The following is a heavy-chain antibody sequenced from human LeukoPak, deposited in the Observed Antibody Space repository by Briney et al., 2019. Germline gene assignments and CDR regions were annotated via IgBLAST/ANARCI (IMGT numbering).Heavy chain of an antibody. CDR2: IPYDGSNK. CDR3: ARDSWGSYYYYYMDV. Sequence: PGRSLRLSCAASGFTFSSYAMHWVRQAPGKGLEWEAVIPYDGSNKYYADSVKGRFTISRDNAKNSLYLQMNSLRAEDTAVYYCARDSWGSYYYYYMDVWGKGTTVTVSS. D-gene: IGHD7-27*01. J-gene: IGHJ6*03. V-gene: IGHV3-30-3*01. CDR1: GFTFSSYA.